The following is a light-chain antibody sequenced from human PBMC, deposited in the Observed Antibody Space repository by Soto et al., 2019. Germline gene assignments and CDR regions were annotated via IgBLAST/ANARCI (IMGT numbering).Light chain of an antibody. CDR3: SLYTSSITVA. CDR1: SSDVGAYNR. CDR2: EVN. Sequence: QSVLTQPPSVSASPGQSVTIPCTATSSDVGAYNRVSWYQQYPGTPPKLMISEVNNRPSGVPDRFSGSKSGNTASLTISGLQADDEADYYCSLYTSSITVAFGGGTKVTVL. V-gene: IGLV2-18*01. J-gene: IGLJ2*01.